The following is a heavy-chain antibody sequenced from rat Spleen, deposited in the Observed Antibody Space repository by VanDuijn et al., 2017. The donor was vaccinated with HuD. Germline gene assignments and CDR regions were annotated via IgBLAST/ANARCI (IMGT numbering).Heavy chain of an antibody. V-gene: IGHV2-63*01. D-gene: IGHD1-12*03. Sequence: QVQLKESGPGLVQPSQTLSLTCTVSGFSLTSYHVSWVRQPPGKGLEWMGVIWGDGSTAYNSALKSRLSISRDTSKNQVFLKMNSLQTDDTGTYYCTRDTMMVIIGGYWGQGVMVTVSS. CDR2: IWGDGST. CDR1: GFSLTSYH. CDR3: TRDTMMVIIGGY. J-gene: IGHJ2*01.